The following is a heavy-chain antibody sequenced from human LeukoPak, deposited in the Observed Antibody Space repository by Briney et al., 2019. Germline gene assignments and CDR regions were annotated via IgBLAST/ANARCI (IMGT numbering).Heavy chain of an antibody. J-gene: IGHJ4*02. D-gene: IGHD4-11*01. CDR3: ARFRTLTTHFDY. CDR1: GGSISSSGYY. V-gene: IGHV4-39*01. CDR2: IYYSGST. Sequence: SETLSLTCTVSGGSISSSGYYWGWIRQPTGKGLEWIGTIYYSGSTYYNPSLKSRVTISVDTSKNQFSLKLSSVTAADTAVYYCARFRTLTTHFDYWGQGTLVTVSS.